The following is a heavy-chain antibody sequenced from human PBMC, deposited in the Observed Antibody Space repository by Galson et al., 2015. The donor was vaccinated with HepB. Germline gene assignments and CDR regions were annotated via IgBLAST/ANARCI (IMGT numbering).Heavy chain of an antibody. CDR1: GFTFTNYG. Sequence: SLRLSCAASGFTFTNYGIHWVRQAPGKGLEWLAVIWYDGNNRYYSDSVKGRFTVSRDNSKNTAYLQMNSLRADDAAVYYWATLPLRSSPMEGDYWGQGTLVTVSS. J-gene: IGHJ4*02. D-gene: IGHD6-6*01. V-gene: IGHV3-33*01. CDR2: IWYDGNNR. CDR3: ATLPLRSSPMEGDY.